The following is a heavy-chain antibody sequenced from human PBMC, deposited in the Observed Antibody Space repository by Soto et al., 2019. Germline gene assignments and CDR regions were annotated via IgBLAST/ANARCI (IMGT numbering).Heavy chain of an antibody. D-gene: IGHD3-16*02. Sequence: QVQLVQSGAEVKKPGASVKVSCKASGYTFTSYYMHWVRQAPGQGLEWMGIINPSGGSTSYAPKFQGRVTMTRDTSTSTVYMELSSLRSEDTAVYYCARDPSHDYIWGSYRPAYFDYWGQGTLVTVSS. V-gene: IGHV1-46*03. CDR2: INPSGGST. J-gene: IGHJ4*02. CDR3: ARDPSHDYIWGSYRPAYFDY. CDR1: GYTFTSYY.